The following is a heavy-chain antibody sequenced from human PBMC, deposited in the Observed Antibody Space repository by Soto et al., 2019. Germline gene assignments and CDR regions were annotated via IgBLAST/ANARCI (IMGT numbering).Heavy chain of an antibody. V-gene: IGHV5-51*01. Sequence: GESLKISCQGSGYSVTSYLLGWVRQMPWKGLEGMGIIYTGDSDARYSPSFQGHLTISADKSIITAYPQWSSLKASDTAMYYCAINVFSSSSSYYYCYGMDVWGQGTTVTVSS. CDR2: IYTGDSDA. CDR1: GYSVTSYL. J-gene: IGHJ6*02. D-gene: IGHD6-6*01. CDR3: AINVFSSSSSYYYCYGMDV.